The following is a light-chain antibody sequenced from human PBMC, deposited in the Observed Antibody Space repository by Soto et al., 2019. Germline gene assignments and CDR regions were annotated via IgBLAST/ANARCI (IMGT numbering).Light chain of an antibody. CDR1: QTFSNSF. J-gene: IGKJ5*01. CDR3: QQCGSSST. CDR2: GGS. Sequence: EIVLTQSPGTRALSPGERATLSCRASQTFSNSFLSWFQQIPGQAPRLLIYGGSMRATGIPDRFSGSGSGTDFTLTISRLEPEDFAVYYCQQCGSSSTFGQGTRLEI. V-gene: IGKV3-20*01.